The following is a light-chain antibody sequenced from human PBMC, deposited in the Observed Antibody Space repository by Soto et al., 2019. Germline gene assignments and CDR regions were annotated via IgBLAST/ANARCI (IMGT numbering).Light chain of an antibody. CDR1: QTISSY. CDR2: AAS. CDR3: QQSHTWT. V-gene: IGKV1-39*01. Sequence: DIQMTQSPSSLSASVGDRVTITCRASQTISSYLNGYQQKPGNAPKVLIYAASSLRSGVPSRFSGSGSGTDFTLTISSLQPEDFATYYCQQSHTWTFGQGTKVELK. J-gene: IGKJ1*01.